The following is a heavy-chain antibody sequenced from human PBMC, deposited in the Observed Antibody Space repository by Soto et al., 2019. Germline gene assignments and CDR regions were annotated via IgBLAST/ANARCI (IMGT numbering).Heavy chain of an antibody. CDR3: ARVLPWWLRGGWFDP. D-gene: IGHD5-12*01. CDR2: IYYSGST. J-gene: IGHJ5*02. V-gene: IGHV4-30-4*01. CDR1: GGSISSGDYY. Sequence: SETLSLTCTVSGGSISSGDYYWSWIRQPPGKGLEWIGYIYYSGSTYYNPSLKSRVTISVDTSKNQFSLKLSSVTAAATAVYYCARVLPWWLRGGWFDPWGQGTLVTVSS.